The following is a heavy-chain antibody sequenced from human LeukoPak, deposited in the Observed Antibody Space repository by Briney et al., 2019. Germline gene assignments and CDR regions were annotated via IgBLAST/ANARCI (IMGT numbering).Heavy chain of an antibody. CDR2: ISTYNGNT. CDR1: GYTFTNYG. D-gene: IGHD5-18*01. J-gene: IGHJ6*02. V-gene: IGHV1-18*01. Sequence: ASVKVYCKASGYTFTNYGIGWVRQAPGQGLEWVGWISTYNGNTNYAQKLQGRVTLTTDTSTSTVYMELRSLRSDDSAVYYCATYSYAYALDAWGQGTTVTVSS. CDR3: ATYSYAYALDA.